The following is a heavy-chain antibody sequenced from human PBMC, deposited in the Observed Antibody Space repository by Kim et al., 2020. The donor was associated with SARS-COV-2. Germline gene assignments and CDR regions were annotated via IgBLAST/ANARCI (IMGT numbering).Heavy chain of an antibody. D-gene: IGHD1-1*01. CDR1: GFIFNNYH. Sequence: GGSLRLSCVASGFIFNNYHMHWVRQAPGKGLVWVSRINIDGGPTNYADFVKGRFTVSRDNAKNTLYLQMNNLSPDDTAIYYCAIDLFWILFDFWGQGT. J-gene: IGHJ4*02. CDR2: INIDGGPT. V-gene: IGHV3-74*01. CDR3: AIDLFWILFDF.